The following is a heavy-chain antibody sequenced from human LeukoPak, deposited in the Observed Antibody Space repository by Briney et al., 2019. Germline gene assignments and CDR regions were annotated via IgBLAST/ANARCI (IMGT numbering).Heavy chain of an antibody. Sequence: SETLSLTCAVYGGSFSGYYWIWIRRPPGKGLEWIGEINHSGSTNYNPSLKSRVTISVDTSKNQFSLKLSSVTAADTAVYYCARTDSSGTFDYWGQGTLVTVSS. D-gene: IGHD3-22*01. CDR2: INHSGST. V-gene: IGHV4-34*01. J-gene: IGHJ4*02. CDR3: ARTDSSGTFDY. CDR1: GGSFSGYY.